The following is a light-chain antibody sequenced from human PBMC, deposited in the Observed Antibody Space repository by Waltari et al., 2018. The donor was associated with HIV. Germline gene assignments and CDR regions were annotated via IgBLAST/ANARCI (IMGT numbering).Light chain of an antibody. V-gene: IGLV2-8*01. Sequence: QSALTQPPSASGSPGQSVTLSCTGTSSDVGGYNYVSWHQQHPGKAPKLMIYDVIKRPSGVPDRFSGSKSRNTASLTVSGLQPEDEADYYCSSHAGSKVVFGGGTRLTVL. CDR2: DVI. J-gene: IGLJ2*01. CDR3: SSHAGSKVV. CDR1: SSDVGGYNY.